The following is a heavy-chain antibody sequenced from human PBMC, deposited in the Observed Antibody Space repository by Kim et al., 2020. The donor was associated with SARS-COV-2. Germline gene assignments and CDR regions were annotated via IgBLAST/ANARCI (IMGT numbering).Heavy chain of an antibody. J-gene: IGHJ4*02. V-gene: IGHV4-39*01. CDR3: ARRRNAGYNWGYFDY. Sequence: PPLKSRVTISVDTSRHQFSLKLSSVTAADTAVYYCARRRNAGYNWGYFDYWGQGTLVTVSS. D-gene: IGHD1-1*01.